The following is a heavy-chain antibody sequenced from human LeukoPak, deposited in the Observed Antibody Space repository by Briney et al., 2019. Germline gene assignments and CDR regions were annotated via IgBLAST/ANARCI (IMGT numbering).Heavy chain of an antibody. J-gene: IGHJ4*02. CDR3: ARGSQRGYSGYDSNFDY. CDR2: IYHSVST. D-gene: IGHD5-12*01. CDR1: GGSISSSNW. Sequence: SETLSLTCAVSGGSISSSNWWSWVRQPPGKGLEWIGAIYHSVSTNYNPSLKSRVTISVDKSKNQYSLKLSSVTAADTAVYYWARGSQRGYSGYDSNFDYWGQGTLVTVSS. V-gene: IGHV4-4*02.